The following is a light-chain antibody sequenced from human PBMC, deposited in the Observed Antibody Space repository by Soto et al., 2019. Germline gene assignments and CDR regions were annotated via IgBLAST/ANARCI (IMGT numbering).Light chain of an antibody. CDR2: GAS. J-gene: IGKJ4*01. CDR1: QTVSSSS. V-gene: IGKV3-20*01. CDR3: QQYGSSPLT. Sequence: EIVLTQSPGTLSLSPGERANLSCRASQTVSSSSLAWYHQKPGQAPRLLIYGASARATGIPDRFSGSGSETDFTLTISRLEPEDFAVYYCQQYGSSPLTFGGGTKVDIK.